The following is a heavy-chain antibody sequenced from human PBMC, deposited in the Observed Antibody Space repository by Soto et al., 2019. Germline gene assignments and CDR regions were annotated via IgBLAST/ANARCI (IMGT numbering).Heavy chain of an antibody. CDR2: ISAYTDDP. Sequence: QGQLVQSGAEVKKPGASVKVSCTASGNTFTNFGVTWVRQAPGQGLEWMGWISAYTDDPNYAQKFQGRVTMTIDTSTSTAYLDLRSLTSDDTAVYYCARGAECRGYCLKKFTWLDPWGQGTLVTVSS. V-gene: IGHV1-18*01. J-gene: IGHJ5*02. D-gene: IGHD2-15*01. CDR1: GNTFTNFG. CDR3: ARGAECRGYCLKKFTWLDP.